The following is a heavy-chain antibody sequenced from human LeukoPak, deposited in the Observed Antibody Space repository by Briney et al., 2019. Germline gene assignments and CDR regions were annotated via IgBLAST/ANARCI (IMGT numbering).Heavy chain of an antibody. J-gene: IGHJ4*02. V-gene: IGHV3-30*03. CDR1: GFTFSSYG. CDR3: ARDSTDFDY. Sequence: GSLRLSCAAFGFTFSSYGMHWVRQAPGKGLEWVAVISYDGSNKYYADSVKGRFTISRDNSKNTLYLQMNSLRAEDTAVYYCARDSTDFDYWGQGTLVTVSS. CDR2: ISYDGSNK. D-gene: IGHD1-14*01.